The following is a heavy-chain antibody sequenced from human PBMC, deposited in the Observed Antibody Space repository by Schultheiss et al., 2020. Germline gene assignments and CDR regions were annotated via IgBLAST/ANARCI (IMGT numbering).Heavy chain of an antibody. V-gene: IGHV5-51*01. D-gene: IGHD6-19*01. J-gene: IGHJ4*02. Sequence: GGSLRLSCKGSGYSFTSYWIGWVRQMPGKGLEWMGIIYPGDSDTRYSPSFQGQVTISADKSISTAYLQWSSLKASDTAMYYCARIIAVADYFDYWGQGTLVTVS. CDR3: ARIIAVADYFDY. CDR2: IYPGDSDT. CDR1: GYSFTSYW.